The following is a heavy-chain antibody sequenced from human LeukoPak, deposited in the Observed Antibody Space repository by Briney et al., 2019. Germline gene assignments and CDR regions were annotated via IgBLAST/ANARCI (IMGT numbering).Heavy chain of an antibody. CDR3: ARGRGIAAAGDFDY. J-gene: IGHJ4*02. CDR2: MNPNSGNT. D-gene: IGHD6-13*01. Sequence: ASVKVSCKASGYTFTSYDINWVRQATEQGLEWMGWMNPNSGNTGYAQKFQGRVTMTRNTSISTAYMELSSLRSEDTAVYYCARGRGIAAAGDFDYWGQGTLVTVSS. V-gene: IGHV1-8*01. CDR1: GYTFTSYD.